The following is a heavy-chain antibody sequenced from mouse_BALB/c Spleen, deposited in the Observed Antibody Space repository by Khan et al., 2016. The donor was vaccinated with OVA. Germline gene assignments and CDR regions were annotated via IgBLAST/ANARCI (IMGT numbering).Heavy chain of an antibody. D-gene: IGHD1-1*01. CDR2: ISPGSGSA. V-gene: IGHV1S41*01. J-gene: IGHJ4*01. Sequence: DLVKPGASVKLSCKASGYTFTSYWIHWIKQRPGQGLEWIGHISPGSGSAYYNEMFKGKATLTVDTSSSTAYFQLNSLSSEDSAVYFCARSNDYGSSLYALDYWGQGTSVTVSS. CDR3: ARSNDYGSSLYALDY. CDR1: GYTFTSYW.